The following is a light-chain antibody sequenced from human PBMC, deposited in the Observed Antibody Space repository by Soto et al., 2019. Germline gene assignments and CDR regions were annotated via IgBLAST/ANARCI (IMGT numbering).Light chain of an antibody. CDR3: QXANSFLLT. Sequence: DIQMTQSPSSVSASVGDRVTITCRASQGISSWLAWYQQKPGKAPRLLIYAASSLQSGVPSRFSGSGSGTDFTLTISSLQPEXXXXXXXQXANSFLLTFGGGTKVEVK. CDR1: QGISSW. V-gene: IGKV1-12*01. CDR2: AAS. J-gene: IGKJ4*01.